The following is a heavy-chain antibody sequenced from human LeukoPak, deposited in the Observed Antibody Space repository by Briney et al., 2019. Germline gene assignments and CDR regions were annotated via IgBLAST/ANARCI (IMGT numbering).Heavy chain of an antibody. CDR1: GFTFSGSA. CDR3: SRNPQTGDTFDF. D-gene: IGHD7-27*01. V-gene: IGHV3-73*01. Sequence: QPGGSLRLSCAASGFTFSGSAMHWVRQASGKGLEWVGRIRSKADSYATTYSASVKGRFTISRDDSKNTVYLQMNSLKTEDTAVYYCSRNPQTGDTFDFWGQGTMVTVSS. CDR2: IRSKADSYAT. J-gene: IGHJ3*01.